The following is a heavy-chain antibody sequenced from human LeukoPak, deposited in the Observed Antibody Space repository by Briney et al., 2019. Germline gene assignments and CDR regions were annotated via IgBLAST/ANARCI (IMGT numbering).Heavy chain of an antibody. CDR2: ISSNGGST. J-gene: IGHJ3*02. Sequence: QPGGSLRFSCAASGFTFSSYAMHWVRQAPGKGLEYVSAISSNGGSTYYANSVKGRFTISRDNSKNTLYLQMGSLRAEDMAVYYCARVTNSAFDIWGQGTMVTVSS. D-gene: IGHD4-23*01. CDR3: ARVTNSAFDI. CDR1: GFTFSSYA. V-gene: IGHV3-64*01.